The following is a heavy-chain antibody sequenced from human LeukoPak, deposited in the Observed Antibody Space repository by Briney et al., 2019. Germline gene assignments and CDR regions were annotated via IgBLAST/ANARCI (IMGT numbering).Heavy chain of an antibody. CDR1: GYTFTDYY. J-gene: IGHJ5*02. CDR2: INPNGGGT. CDR3: ARDTCNGGSCFNWFDP. Sequence: ASVKVSCKASGYTFTDYYMHWVRQAPGQGLAWMGWINPNGGGTKYAQKFQGRVTMTRETSISTAYMELSSLAYDDTAVYYCARDTCNGGSCFNWFDPWGQGTLVTVSS. D-gene: IGHD2-15*01. V-gene: IGHV1-2*02.